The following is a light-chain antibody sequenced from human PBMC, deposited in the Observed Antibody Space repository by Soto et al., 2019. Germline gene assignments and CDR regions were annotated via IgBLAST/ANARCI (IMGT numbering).Light chain of an antibody. J-gene: IGKJ1*01. CDR1: QSITSY. V-gene: IGKV3-11*01. Sequence: EIVLTQSPATLSLSPGEGATLSCRARQSITSYLAWYQQKPGQAPRLLIYDASNRATGIPARFSGTGSETDFTLTISSLEPEDFAIYYCQQRSKMPLTFGHGTKVDIK. CDR3: QQRSKMPLT. CDR2: DAS.